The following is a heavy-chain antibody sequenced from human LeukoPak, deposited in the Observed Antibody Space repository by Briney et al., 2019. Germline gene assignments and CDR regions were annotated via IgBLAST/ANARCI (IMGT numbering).Heavy chain of an antibody. CDR2: INYSGST. D-gene: IGHD2-15*01. Sequence: SETLSLTCAVYGGPFSGYYWSWIRQRPGKGLEWIGEINYSGSTNYNPSLKSRVTISVDTSKNQFSLKLSSVTAADTAVYYCARARGRYCSGGSCYRTRLFDYWGQGTLVTVSS. CDR3: ARARGRYCSGGSCYRTRLFDY. J-gene: IGHJ4*02. CDR1: GGPFSGYY. V-gene: IGHV4-34*01.